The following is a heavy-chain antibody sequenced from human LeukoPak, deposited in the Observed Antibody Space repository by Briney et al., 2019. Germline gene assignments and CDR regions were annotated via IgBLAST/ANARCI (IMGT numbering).Heavy chain of an antibody. D-gene: IGHD4-23*01. CDR3: AREVTHHVYYGMDV. J-gene: IGHJ6*02. CDR2: ISAYNGNT. V-gene: IGHV1-18*01. Sequence: ASVKVSCKASGYTFINYDIRWVRQAPGQGLEWMGWISAYNGNTNYAQKFQGRDTMTTDTSTSTAYMELRSLRSDDTAVYYCAREVTHHVYYGMDVWGQGTTVTVSS. CDR1: GYTFINYD.